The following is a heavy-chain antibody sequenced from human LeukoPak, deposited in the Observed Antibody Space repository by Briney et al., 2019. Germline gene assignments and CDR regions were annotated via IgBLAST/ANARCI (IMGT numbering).Heavy chain of an antibody. CDR3: ARDSIEGNYYQLYAFDL. D-gene: IGHD1-26*01. V-gene: IGHV4-59*02. Sequence: PSETLSLTCTVSGGSVSSHYWSWIRQPPGKGLEWIGDIYYTGSTNHNPSLKSRVTISVDTSENQFSLRLSSVTAADTAVYYCARDSIEGNYYQLYAFDLWGQGPMVTVSS. CDR2: IYYTGST. J-gene: IGHJ3*01. CDR1: GGSVSSHY.